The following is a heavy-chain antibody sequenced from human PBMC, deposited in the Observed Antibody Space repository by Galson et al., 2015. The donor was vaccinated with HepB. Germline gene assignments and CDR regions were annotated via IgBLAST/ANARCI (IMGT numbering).Heavy chain of an antibody. CDR3: AREESLDSSGYYPAFDY. CDR1: GDSVSSNSAA. V-gene: IGHV6-1*01. J-gene: IGHJ4*02. D-gene: IGHD3-22*01. CDR2: TYYRSKWYN. Sequence: CAISGDSVSSNSAAWNWIRQSPSRGLEWLGRTYYRSKWYNDYAVSVKSRITINPDTSKNQFSLQLNSVTPEDTAVYYCAREESLDSSGYYPAFDYWGQGTLVTVSS.